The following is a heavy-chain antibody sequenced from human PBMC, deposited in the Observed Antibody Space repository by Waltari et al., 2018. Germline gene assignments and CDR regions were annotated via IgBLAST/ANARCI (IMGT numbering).Heavy chain of an antibody. CDR2: INHSGST. V-gene: IGHV4-34*01. CDR3: ARTRRVGAKETPPLGDY. Sequence: QVQLQQWGAGLLKPSETLSLTCAVYGGSFSGYYWSWIRQPPGKGLEWIGEINHSGSTNYNPSLKSRVTISVDTSKNQFSLKLSSVTAADTAVYYCARTRRVGAKETPPLGDYWGQGTLVTVSS. D-gene: IGHD1-26*01. CDR1: GGSFSGYY. J-gene: IGHJ4*02.